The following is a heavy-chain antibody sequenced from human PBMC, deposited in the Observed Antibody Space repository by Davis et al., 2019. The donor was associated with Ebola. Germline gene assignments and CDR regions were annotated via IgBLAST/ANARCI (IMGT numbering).Heavy chain of an antibody. CDR1: GGSVSSGGFY. CDR3: ARGRMYFDSSGYPASHFDY. CDR2: IDYRGYA. Sequence: SETLSLTCTVSGGSVSSGGFYWNWIRQPPGKGLEWIGEIDYRGYADHNPSLRSRLTISADTSKNQFSLNLTSMTAADTAVYFCARGRMYFDSSGYPASHFDYWGQGTLVTVSS. J-gene: IGHJ4*02. V-gene: IGHV4-61*08. D-gene: IGHD3-22*01.